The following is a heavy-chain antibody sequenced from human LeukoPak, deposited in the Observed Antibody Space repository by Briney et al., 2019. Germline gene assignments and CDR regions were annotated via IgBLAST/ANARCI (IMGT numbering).Heavy chain of an antibody. V-gene: IGHV3-74*01. CDR2: VKGDGRTT. CDR3: ATGHSYGYDY. J-gene: IGHJ4*02. Sequence: GGSLRLSCAASGLTISDFWMHWFRQPPGKGLVWVALVKGDGRTTIYADSVKGRFTISRDNAKNTLYLQMNSLRADDSGVYYCATGHSYGYDYWGQGVLVTVSS. D-gene: IGHD5-18*01. CDR1: GLTISDFW.